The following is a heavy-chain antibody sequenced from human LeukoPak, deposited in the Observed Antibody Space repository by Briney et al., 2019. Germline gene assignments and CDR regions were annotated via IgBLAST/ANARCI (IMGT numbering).Heavy chain of an antibody. D-gene: IGHD3-22*01. Sequence: APVKVSCKASGYTFTAYAIHWVRQAPGQRLEWMGWINVGNANTKYPQKLQGRVTITRDTSASTAYMELSTLRSEDTAVYYCARVPYYYDNNWFDPWGQGTLVTVSS. V-gene: IGHV1-3*01. J-gene: IGHJ5*02. CDR1: GYTFTAYA. CDR3: ARVPYYYDNNWFDP. CDR2: INVGNANT.